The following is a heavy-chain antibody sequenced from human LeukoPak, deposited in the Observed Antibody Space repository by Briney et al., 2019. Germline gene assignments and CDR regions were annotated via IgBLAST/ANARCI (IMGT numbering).Heavy chain of an antibody. CDR2: IYYSGST. CDR3: ARDRLGLVPVPNDAFDI. CDR1: GGSISSSSYY. Sequence: SETLSLTCTVSGGSISSSSYYWGWIRQPPGKGLEWIGSIYYSGSTYYNPSLKSRVTISVDTSKNQFSLKLSSVTAADTAVYYCARDRLGLVPVPNDAFDIWGQGTMVTVSS. V-gene: IGHV4-39*07. D-gene: IGHD3/OR15-3a*01. J-gene: IGHJ3*02.